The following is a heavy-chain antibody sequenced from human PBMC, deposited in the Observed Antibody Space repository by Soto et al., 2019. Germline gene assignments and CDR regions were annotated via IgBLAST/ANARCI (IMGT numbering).Heavy chain of an antibody. CDR1: GYSFTNYW. CDR3: ARFRTTVYGMDV. V-gene: IGHV5-10-1*01. CDR2: IDPSDSYT. J-gene: IGHJ6*02. D-gene: IGHD4-17*01. Sequence: PGESLKISCKGSGYSFTNYWISWVRQMPGKGLEWMGRIDPSDSYTSYSPSFQGHATISADKSINTAYLQWSSLKASDTAMYYCARFRTTVYGMDVWGQGTTVTV.